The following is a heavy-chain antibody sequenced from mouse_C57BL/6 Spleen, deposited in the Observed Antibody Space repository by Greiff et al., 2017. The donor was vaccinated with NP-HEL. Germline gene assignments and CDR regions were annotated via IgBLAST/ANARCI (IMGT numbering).Heavy chain of an antibody. CDR2: INPSSGYT. V-gene: IGHV1-7*01. J-gene: IGHJ3*01. Sequence: QVQLQQSGAELAKPGASVKLSCKASGYTFTSYWMHWVKQRPGQGLEWIGYINPSSGYTKYNQKFKDKATLTADKSSSTAYMQLSSLTYEDSAVYYCAKNDYDGEAWFAYWGQGTLVTVSA. D-gene: IGHD2-4*01. CDR1: GYTFTSYW. CDR3: AKNDYDGEAWFAY.